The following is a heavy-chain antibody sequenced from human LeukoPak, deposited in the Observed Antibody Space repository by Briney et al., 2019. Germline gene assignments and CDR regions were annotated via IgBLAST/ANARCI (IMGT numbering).Heavy chain of an antibody. CDR1: VYTLSEYY. J-gene: IGHJ6*04. CDR3: ASPRGQERGSCAMDV. V-gene: IGHV3-11*01. Sequence: KAGETLRLSRAASVYTLSEYYTSCIRQAPGKGLECVSYLSSSGRIKYYADSAKGRFTISRDNPKNSLYLHMNNLRAEHTPMYYCASPRGQERGSCAMDVWGKETTVTVSS. CDR2: LSSSGRIK. D-gene: IGHD2-15*01.